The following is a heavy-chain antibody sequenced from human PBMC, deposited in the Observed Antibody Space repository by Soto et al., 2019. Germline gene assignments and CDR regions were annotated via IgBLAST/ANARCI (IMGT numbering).Heavy chain of an antibody. Sequence: GGSLRLSCAASGFTFDDYAMHWVRQAPGKGLEWVSGISWNSGSIGYADSVKGRFTISRDNAKNSLYLQMNSLRAEDTALYYCAKAHSSSWYLPLYYFDYWGQGTLVTVSS. CDR2: ISWNSGSI. J-gene: IGHJ4*02. V-gene: IGHV3-9*01. D-gene: IGHD6-13*01. CDR1: GFTFDDYA. CDR3: AKAHSSSWYLPLYYFDY.